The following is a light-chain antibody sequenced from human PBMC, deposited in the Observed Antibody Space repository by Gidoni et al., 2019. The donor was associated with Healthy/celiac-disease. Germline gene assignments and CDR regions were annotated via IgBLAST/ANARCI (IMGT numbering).Light chain of an antibody. J-gene: IGKJ4*01. CDR1: QGISSY. Sequence: DIQLTQSPSFLSASVGDRVTITCRASQGISSYLAWYQQKPGKAPKLLIYAASTLQSVFPSRFSGSGSGTEFTLTISSLQPEDFATYYCQQLNSYFALTFGGGTKVEIK. CDR3: QQLNSYFALT. CDR2: AAS. V-gene: IGKV1-9*01.